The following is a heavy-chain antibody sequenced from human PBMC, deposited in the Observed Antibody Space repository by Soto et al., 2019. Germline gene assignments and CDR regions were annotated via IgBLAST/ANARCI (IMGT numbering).Heavy chain of an antibody. CDR1: GFIFDDYA. Sequence: EEQLVESGGGSVQPGRSLRLSCTASGFIFDDYAMHWVRQSPGKGLEWVSGITYNSATVGYADSVKGRFTISRDNAENTLYLQMNSLIPEDTALYYCATYPRKYYYYYPMDLWGQGTTGTVSS. J-gene: IGHJ6*02. CDR3: ATYPRKYYYYYPMDL. V-gene: IGHV3-9*01. CDR2: ITYNSATV.